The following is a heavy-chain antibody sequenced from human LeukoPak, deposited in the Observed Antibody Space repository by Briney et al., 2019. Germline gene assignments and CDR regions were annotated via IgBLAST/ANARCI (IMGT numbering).Heavy chain of an antibody. CDR1: GYSFTSYW. D-gene: IGHD3-22*01. Sequence: GESLKISCKGSGYSFTSYWIGWVRQMPGKGLEWMGIIYPGDSDTRYSPSFQGQVTISADKSISTAYLQWSSLKASDTAMYYCARELGGYYYDSSGYIDAFDIWGQGTMVTVSS. V-gene: IGHV5-51*01. J-gene: IGHJ3*02. CDR2: IYPGDSDT. CDR3: ARELGGYYYDSSGYIDAFDI.